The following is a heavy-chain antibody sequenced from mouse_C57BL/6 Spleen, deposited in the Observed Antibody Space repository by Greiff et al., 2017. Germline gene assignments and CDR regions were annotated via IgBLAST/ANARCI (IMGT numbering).Heavy chain of an antibody. D-gene: IGHD1-1*01. J-gene: IGHJ4*01. CDR3: ARSITTVVATGGAMDY. CDR1: GYAFSSYW. CDR2: IYPGDGDT. V-gene: IGHV1-80*01. Sequence: QVQLKESGAELVKPGASVKISCKASGYAFSSYWMNWVKQRPGKGLEWIGQIYPGDGDTNYNGKFKGKATLTADKSSSTAYMQLSSLTSEDSAVYFCARSITTVVATGGAMDYWGQGTSVTVSS.